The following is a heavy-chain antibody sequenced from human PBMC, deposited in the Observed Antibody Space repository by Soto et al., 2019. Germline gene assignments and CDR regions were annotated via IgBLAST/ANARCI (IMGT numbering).Heavy chain of an antibody. CDR2: ISYEGGHK. J-gene: IGHJ4*02. CDR1: GFTFSSFG. V-gene: IGHV3-30*18. D-gene: IGHD5-12*01. CDR3: AKDLSRVPTMSLES. Sequence: QVQLVESGGGVVQPGKSLRLSCAASGFTFSSFGMHWVRQAPGKGLEWGAVISYEGGHKFYADSVRGRFTISRDNSKNTLYLPMDSLRSEDTAMYYCAKDLSRVPTMSLESWGQGTPVTVSS.